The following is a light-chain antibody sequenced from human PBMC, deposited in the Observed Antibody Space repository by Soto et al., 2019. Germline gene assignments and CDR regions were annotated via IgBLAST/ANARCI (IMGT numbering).Light chain of an antibody. V-gene: IGKV3-20*01. Sequence: EIVLTQSPGTLSLSPGEGATLSCRASQPVSRLFVWYQQRPGQPPRLLIFAVSSRATGIPERFSGSGSGTEFTLAISRLEPEDFAVYYCQQYGRSPTFGQGTKVEVK. CDR3: QQYGRSPT. CDR1: QPVSRL. J-gene: IGKJ1*01. CDR2: AVS.